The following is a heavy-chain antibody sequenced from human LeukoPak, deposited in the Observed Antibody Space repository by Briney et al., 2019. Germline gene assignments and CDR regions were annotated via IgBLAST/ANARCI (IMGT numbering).Heavy chain of an antibody. J-gene: IGHJ6*02. CDR1: GGTFSRYA. Sequence: ASVKVSCKASGGTFSRYAISWVRQAPGQGLEWMGRIIPIIGIVNYAQKFQGRVTITADKSTSTAYMEPSSLRSEDTAVYYCARVPSGYTPNANYYYYGMDVWGQGTTVTVSS. D-gene: IGHD5-12*01. V-gene: IGHV1-69*04. CDR3: ARVPSGYTPNANYYYYGMDV. CDR2: IIPIIGIV.